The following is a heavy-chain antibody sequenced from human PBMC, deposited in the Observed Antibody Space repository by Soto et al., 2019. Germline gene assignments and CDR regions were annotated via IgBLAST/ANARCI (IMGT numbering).Heavy chain of an antibody. CDR2: IYSNGNT. D-gene: IGHD2-15*01. CDR1: GFTVSTNY. Sequence: GGSLRLSCAASGFTVSTNYRTWVRQTPGKGLEWVSIIYSNGNTYYADSVKGRFTISRDNSKNALYLQMNSLRVDDTAVYYCVVEDLGMEVWGQGTTVTVSS. J-gene: IGHJ6*02. CDR3: VVEDLGMEV. V-gene: IGHV3-53*01.